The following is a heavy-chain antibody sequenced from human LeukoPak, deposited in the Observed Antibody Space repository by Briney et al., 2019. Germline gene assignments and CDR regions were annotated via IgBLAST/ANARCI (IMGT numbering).Heavy chain of an antibody. CDR1: GFTFSSYA. CDR3: ARDPPYDSSGSYYFDY. J-gene: IGHJ4*02. CDR2: ISYDGSNK. V-gene: IGHV3-30*04. Sequence: GGSLRLSCAASGFTFSSYAMHWVRQAPGKGLEWVAVISYDGSNKYYADSVKGRLTISRDNSKNTLYLQMNSLRAEDTAVYYCARDPPYDSSGSYYFDYWGQGTLVTVSS. D-gene: IGHD3-22*01.